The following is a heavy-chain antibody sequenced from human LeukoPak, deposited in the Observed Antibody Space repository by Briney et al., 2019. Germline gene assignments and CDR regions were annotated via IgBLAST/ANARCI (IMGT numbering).Heavy chain of an antibody. Sequence: ASVKVSCKASGYIFTNYGISWVRQAPGQCLEWMGWISAYNGNTKYAQKFQGRVTVTTDIPTTTAYMELRSLRSDDTAIYYCVRDKCSGITCYSLDPWGQGTLVTVSS. V-gene: IGHV1-18*01. CDR1: GYIFTNYG. CDR2: ISAYNGNT. D-gene: IGHD2-15*01. J-gene: IGHJ5*02. CDR3: VRDKCSGITCYSLDP.